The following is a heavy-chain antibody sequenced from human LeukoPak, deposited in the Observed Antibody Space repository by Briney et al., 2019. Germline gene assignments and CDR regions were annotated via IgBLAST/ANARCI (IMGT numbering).Heavy chain of an antibody. Sequence: SETLSLTCTVSAYSISNGFVWGWIRQPPGKGLEWIASIYHSGTTYYNPSLKSRVTMSVDTSKNQFSLRLSSVTAADTAVYYCTRLSHVAGAPKVSWFDPWGQGTLVTVS. J-gene: IGHJ5*02. V-gene: IGHV4-38-2*02. CDR1: AYSISNGFV. CDR2: IYHSGTT. CDR3: TRLSHVAGAPKVSWFDP. D-gene: IGHD1-26*01.